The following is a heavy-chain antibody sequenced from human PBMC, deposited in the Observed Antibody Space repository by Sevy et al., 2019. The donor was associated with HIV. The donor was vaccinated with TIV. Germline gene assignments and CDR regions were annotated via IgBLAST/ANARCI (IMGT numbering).Heavy chain of an antibody. D-gene: IGHD3-3*01. CDR2: ISYGGTNT. CDR1: GFTFSGFG. CDR3: AKTPDDSDYYYYGMDV. J-gene: IGHJ6*02. Sequence: GGSLRLSCAASGFTFSGFGLHWVRQAPGKGLEWVAVISYGGTNTYYGDSVRGRFTISRDNSKNTLCLQMNSLRAEDTAVYYCAKTPDDSDYYYYGMDVWGQGTTVTVSS. V-gene: IGHV3-30*18.